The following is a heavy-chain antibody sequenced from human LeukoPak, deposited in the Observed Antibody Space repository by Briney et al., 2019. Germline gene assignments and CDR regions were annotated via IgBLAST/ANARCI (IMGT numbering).Heavy chain of an antibody. CDR3: ARARRGSASSPFRSSIAARNYFDY. D-gene: IGHD6-6*01. V-gene: IGHV4-34*01. CDR2: INHSGST. CDR1: GGSFSGYY. Sequence: SETLSLTCAVYGGSFSGYYWSWIRQPPGKGLEWIGEINHSGSTNYNPSLKSRVTISVDTSKNQFSLKLSSVTAADTAVYYCARARRGSASSPFRSSIAARNYFDYWGQGTLVTVSS. J-gene: IGHJ4*02.